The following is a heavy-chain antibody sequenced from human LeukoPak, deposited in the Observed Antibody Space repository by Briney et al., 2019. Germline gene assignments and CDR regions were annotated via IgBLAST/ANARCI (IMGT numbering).Heavy chain of an antibody. D-gene: IGHD6-13*01. CDR1: GYTFTSYG. CDR2: ISAYNGNT. CDR3: ARVPAAAGTFYFDY. Sequence: ASVRVSCKASGYTFTSYGISWVRQAPGQGLEWMGWISAYNGNTNYAQKLQGRVTMTTDTSTSTAYMELRSLRSDDTAVYHCARVPAAAGTFYFDYWGQGTLVTVSS. J-gene: IGHJ4*02. V-gene: IGHV1-18*01.